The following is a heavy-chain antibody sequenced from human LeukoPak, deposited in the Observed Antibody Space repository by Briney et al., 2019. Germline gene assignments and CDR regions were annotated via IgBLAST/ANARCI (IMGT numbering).Heavy chain of an antibody. CDR3: ARHFIGYYDRSGYVQY. Sequence: SETLSLTCTVSSGSISSRSYYWGWIRQPPWKGLECIGTIYYSGSTNYNPSLKSRVTISIDTSKNQFSLKLASVTAADTAVYYCARHFIGYYDRSGYVQYWGQGTLVTVSS. J-gene: IGHJ1*01. V-gene: IGHV4-39*01. CDR1: SGSISSRSYY. D-gene: IGHD3-22*01. CDR2: IYYSGST.